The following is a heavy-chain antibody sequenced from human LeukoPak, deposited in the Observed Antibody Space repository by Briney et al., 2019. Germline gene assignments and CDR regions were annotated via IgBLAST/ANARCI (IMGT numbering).Heavy chain of an antibody. D-gene: IGHD5-24*01. Sequence: PGGSLRLSCAASGFTFSSYSMNWVRQAPGKGLEWVSSISSSSSYIYYADSVKGRFTISRDNAKNSLYLQMNSLRAEDTALYYCAKGRSRDGYNLGDYWGQGTLVTVSS. CDR3: AKGRSRDGYNLGDY. CDR2: ISSSSSYI. V-gene: IGHV3-21*04. CDR1: GFTFSSYS. J-gene: IGHJ4*02.